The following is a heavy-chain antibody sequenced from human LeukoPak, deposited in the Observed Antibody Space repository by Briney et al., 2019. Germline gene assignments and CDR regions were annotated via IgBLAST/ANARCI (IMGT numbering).Heavy chain of an antibody. CDR1: GFTFSSYA. CDR2: ISGSGGST. J-gene: IGHJ4*02. V-gene: IGHV3-23*01. CDR3: AKVTNWDFLFPRYYFDY. D-gene: IGHD7-27*01. Sequence: GGSLRLSCAASGFTFSSYAMSWVRQAPGKGLELVSAISGSGGSTYYADSVRGRFTISSDNSKNTLYLQMTSLRAEDTAVYYCAKVTNWDFLFPRYYFDYWGQGTLVTVSS.